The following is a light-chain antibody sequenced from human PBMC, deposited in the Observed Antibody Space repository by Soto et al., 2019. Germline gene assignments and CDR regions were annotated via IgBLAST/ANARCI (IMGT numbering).Light chain of an antibody. CDR3: QQYYSYPLT. Sequence: AIRMTQSPSSFSASTGDRVTITCRASQGISSYLAWYQQKPGKAPKLLIYAASTLQSGVPSRFSGSGSGTDFTLTISCLQSEDFASHYCQQYYSYPLTFGGGTKVEIK. V-gene: IGKV1-8*01. CDR1: QGISSY. J-gene: IGKJ4*01. CDR2: AAS.